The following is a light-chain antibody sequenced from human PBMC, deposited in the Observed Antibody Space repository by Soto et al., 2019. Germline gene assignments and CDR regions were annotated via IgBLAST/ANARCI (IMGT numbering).Light chain of an antibody. J-gene: IGKJ1*01. CDR1: QGISNY. Sequence: DIQMTQSPSSLSASVGDRVTITCRASQGISNYLVWYQQKPGQVPKLLIYAASTLHSGVPSRFSGSGSGTDFTLTISSLHPEDVATYYCQNYNGAPWTFGQGTKVEIK. CDR3: QNYNGAPWT. V-gene: IGKV1-27*01. CDR2: AAS.